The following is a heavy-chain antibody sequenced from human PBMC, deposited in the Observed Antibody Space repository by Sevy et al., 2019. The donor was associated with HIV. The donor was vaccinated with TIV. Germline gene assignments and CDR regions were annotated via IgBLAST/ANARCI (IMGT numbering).Heavy chain of an antibody. CDR1: GYTFTGYY. D-gene: IGHD6-13*01. V-gene: IGHV1-2*02. J-gene: IGHJ6*02. Sequence: ASVTVSCKASGYTFTGYYMHWVRQAPGQGLEWMGWINPNSGGTNNAQKFQGRVTMTRDTSFSTAYMGLSRLRSDDPAVYYCGGREQVGAYYYYGMDVWGQGTTVTVSS. CDR3: GGREQVGAYYYYGMDV. CDR2: INPNSGGT.